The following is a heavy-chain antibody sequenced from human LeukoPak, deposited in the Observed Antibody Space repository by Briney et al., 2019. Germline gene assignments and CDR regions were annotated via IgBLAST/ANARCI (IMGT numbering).Heavy chain of an antibody. CDR3: ARRRRDSRGYCSSTSCYEIAAAATRGWFDP. J-gene: IGHJ5*02. CDR1: GFTVSSNY. D-gene: IGHD2-2*01. V-gene: IGHV3-66*04. CDR2: LYSGGET. Sequence: GGSLRLSCAASGFTVSSNYMSWVRQAPGMGLECVSVLYSGGETYYADSVKGRFTISRDNSQNTLYLQMSSLRAEDTAVYYCARRRRDSRGYCSSTSCYEIAAAATRGWFDPWGQGTLVTVSS.